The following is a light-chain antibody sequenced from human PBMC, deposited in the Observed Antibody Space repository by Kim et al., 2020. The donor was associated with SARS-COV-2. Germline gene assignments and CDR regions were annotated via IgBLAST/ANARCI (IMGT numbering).Light chain of an antibody. V-gene: IGLV3-1*01. J-gene: IGLJ1*01. CDR3: QAWDSSTYV. CDR1: KLGDKY. CDR2: QDN. Sequence: SYELTQPPSVSVSPGQTASITCSGDKLGDKYACWYQQKPGQSPVLVIYQDNKRPSGIPERFSGSTSGNTATLTISGTQAMDEADYYCQAWDSSTYVFGTG.